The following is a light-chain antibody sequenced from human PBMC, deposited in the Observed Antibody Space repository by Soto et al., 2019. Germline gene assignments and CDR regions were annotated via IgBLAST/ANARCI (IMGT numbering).Light chain of an antibody. CDR2: DVS. J-gene: IGLJ2*01. CDR1: SSDVGGYNY. V-gene: IGLV2-14*01. Sequence: QSALTQPASVSGSPGQSITISCTGTSSDVGGYNYVSWYQQHPGNAPKLMIYDVSNRPSGVSNRFSGSKSGNTASLTISGLQAEDEADYYCSSYTSSRVFGGGTKVTVL. CDR3: SSYTSSRV.